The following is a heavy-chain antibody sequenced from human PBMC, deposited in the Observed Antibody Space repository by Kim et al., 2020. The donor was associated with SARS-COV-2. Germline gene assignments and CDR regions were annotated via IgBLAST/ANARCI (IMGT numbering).Heavy chain of an antibody. D-gene: IGHD3-10*01. CDR2: IDRDTGT. CDR1: GFNFDTFS. V-gene: IGHV3-43*02. Sequence: GGSLRLSCAASGFNFDTFSMHWVRQRPGKGLEWISLIDRDTGTYADYVRGRFTVSRDNSKNSLYLQMDSLRTDDTALYYCAKDMRGSWTIDYWGQGTLVTVSS. J-gene: IGHJ4*02. CDR3: AKDMRGSWTIDY.